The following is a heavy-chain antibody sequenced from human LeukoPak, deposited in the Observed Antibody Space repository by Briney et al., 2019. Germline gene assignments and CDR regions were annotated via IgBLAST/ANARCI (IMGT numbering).Heavy chain of an antibody. V-gene: IGHV3-21*06. Sequence: GGSLRLSCAPSGFTFTDYSMNWVRQAPGKGLEWVASISTVSTYTFYADSVKGRFSISRDNVRNLLYLQMSSLGAGDTAVYYCARDGSGFYLYNYMDVWGKGTTVTVSS. D-gene: IGHD6-25*01. CDR2: ISTVSTYT. CDR1: GFTFTDYS. CDR3: ARDGSGFYLYNYMDV. J-gene: IGHJ6*03.